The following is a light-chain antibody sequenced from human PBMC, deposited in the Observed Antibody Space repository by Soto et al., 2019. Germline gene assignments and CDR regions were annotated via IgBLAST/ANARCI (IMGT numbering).Light chain of an antibody. V-gene: IGLV2-14*01. Sequence: QSALTQPASVSGSLGQSITISCTGTSSDVGGYNYVSWYQQHPGKAPKLMIYDVSNRPSGVSNRFSGSKSGNTASLTISGLQAEDEADYYCSSYTSISTLGNVFGSGTKVTVL. J-gene: IGLJ1*01. CDR2: DVS. CDR1: SSDVGGYNY. CDR3: SSYTSISTLGNV.